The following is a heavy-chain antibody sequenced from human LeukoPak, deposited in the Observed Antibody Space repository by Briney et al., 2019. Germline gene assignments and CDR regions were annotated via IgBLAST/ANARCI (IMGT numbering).Heavy chain of an antibody. D-gene: IGHD2-21*02. CDR2: IHYSGET. Sequence: PGGSLRLSCAASGFTFSSYWMSWVRQAPGKGLEWIGNIHYSGETYFNPSLKSRLTMSVDTSKNQFSLNLSSVTAADTAMYHCASDAPGLLGYWGQGTLVTVSS. V-gene: IGHV4-59*08. J-gene: IGHJ4*02. CDR3: ASDAPGLLGY. CDR1: GFTFSSYW.